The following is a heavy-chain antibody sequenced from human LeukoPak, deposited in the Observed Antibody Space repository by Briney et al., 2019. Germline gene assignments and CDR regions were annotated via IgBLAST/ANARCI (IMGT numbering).Heavy chain of an antibody. V-gene: IGHV3-21*01. D-gene: IGHD6-19*01. J-gene: IGHJ4*02. CDR3: ARDRLTEYSSGWYGSDFDY. Sequence: GGSLRLSCAASGFTFRSYAMSWVRQAPGKGLEWVSSISSSSSYIYYADSVKGRFTISRDNAKNSLYLQMNSLRAEDTAVYYCARDRLTEYSSGWYGSDFDYWGQGTLVTVSS. CDR1: GFTFRSYA. CDR2: ISSSSSYI.